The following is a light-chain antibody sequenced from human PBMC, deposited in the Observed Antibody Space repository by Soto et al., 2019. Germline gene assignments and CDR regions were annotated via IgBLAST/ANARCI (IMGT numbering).Light chain of an antibody. CDR3: SSYTSSNTLV. J-gene: IGLJ2*01. Sequence: QSDLTQPASVSGSPGQSITISCTGTSSDVGAYNYVSWYQQHPGKAPKLMIFEVSDRPSGVSNRFSGSKSGNTASLTISGLQAEDEADYYCSSYTSSNTLVFGGGTKLTVL. CDR1: SSDVGAYNY. CDR2: EVS. V-gene: IGLV2-14*01.